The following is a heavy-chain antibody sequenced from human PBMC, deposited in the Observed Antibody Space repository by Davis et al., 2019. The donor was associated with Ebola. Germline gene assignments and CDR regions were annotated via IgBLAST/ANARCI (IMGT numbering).Heavy chain of an antibody. CDR1: GFTFSSYS. CDR2: ISSSSSYI. CDR3: ARAIAYYYYGMDV. Sequence: ESLKISCAASGFTFSSYSMNWVRQAPGKGLEWVSSISSSSSYIYYADSVKGRFTISRDNAKNSLYLQMNSLRAEDTAVYYCARAIAYYYYGMDVWGQGTTVTVSS. J-gene: IGHJ6*02. V-gene: IGHV3-21*01.